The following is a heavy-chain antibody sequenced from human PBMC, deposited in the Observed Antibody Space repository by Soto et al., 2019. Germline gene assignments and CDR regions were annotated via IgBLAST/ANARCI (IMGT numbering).Heavy chain of an antibody. CDR2: ISGYNGNT. Sequence: ASVKVSCKASGYTFSNYGISWVRQGPGQGLEWMGWISGYNGNTHYEEKVQDRIKMTTDTSTSATYLELRSLRSDDTAVYFCARDPGFGFGYSYAFAMDVWGQGTTVTVSS. D-gene: IGHD5-18*01. CDR3: ARDPGFGFGYSYAFAMDV. V-gene: IGHV1-18*01. J-gene: IGHJ6*02. CDR1: GYTFSNYG.